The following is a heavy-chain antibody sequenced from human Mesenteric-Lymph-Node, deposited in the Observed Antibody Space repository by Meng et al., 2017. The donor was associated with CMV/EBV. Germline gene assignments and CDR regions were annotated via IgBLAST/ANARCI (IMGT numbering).Heavy chain of an antibody. CDR3: ASSCSGGSCYSFDY. CDR2: ISYDGSNK. J-gene: IGHJ4*02. V-gene: IGHV3-30-3*01. Sequence: ASGFTVSSYAMHWVRQAPGKGLEWVAVISYDGSNKYYADSVKGRFTISRDNSKNTLYLQMNSLRAEDTAVYYCASSCSGGSCYSFDYWGQGTLVTVSS. CDR1: GFTVSSYA. D-gene: IGHD2-15*01.